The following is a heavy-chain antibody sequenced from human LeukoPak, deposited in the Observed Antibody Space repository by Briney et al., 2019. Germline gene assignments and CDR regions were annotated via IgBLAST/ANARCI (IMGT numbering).Heavy chain of an antibody. CDR3: ARQPGAGWFDP. J-gene: IGHJ5*02. D-gene: IGHD3-10*01. Sequence: GESLKISCMGSGFSFTSYWVGWVRQMPGKGLEWMGVIYPGDSDTRYSPSFQGQVTISADKSISTVYLQWGSLKASDTAMYYCARQPGAGWFDPWGQGTLVTVSS. CDR2: IYPGDSDT. V-gene: IGHV5-51*01. CDR1: GFSFTSYW.